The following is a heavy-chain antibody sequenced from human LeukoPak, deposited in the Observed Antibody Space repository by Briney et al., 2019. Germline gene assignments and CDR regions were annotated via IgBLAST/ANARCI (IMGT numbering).Heavy chain of an antibody. CDR2: IYHSGST. CDR1: GGSISSSNW. V-gene: IGHV4-4*02. Sequence: PSETLSLTCAVSGGSISSSNWWSWVRQPPGKGLEWIGEIYHSGSTNYNPSLKSRVTISVGKSKNQFSLKLSSVTAADTAVYYCARVRGRIAAAARPRYFDYWGQGTLVTVSS. CDR3: ARVRGRIAAAARPRYFDY. D-gene: IGHD6-25*01. J-gene: IGHJ4*02.